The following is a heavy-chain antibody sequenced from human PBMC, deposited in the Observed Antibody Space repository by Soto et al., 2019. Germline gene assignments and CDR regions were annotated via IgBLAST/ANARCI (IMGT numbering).Heavy chain of an antibody. V-gene: IGHV3-66*01. Sequence: EVQLVESGGGLVQPGGSLSLSCAASGFTVSSNYMSWVRQAPGKGLEWVSVIYTGDGTYYADSVKGRFTISRDNSKNTLYLQMNSLRAEDTAVYYCARGQLLAVRWGQGTLVTVSS. CDR1: GFTVSSNY. D-gene: IGHD3-3*02. CDR3: ARGQLLAVR. CDR2: IYTGDGT. J-gene: IGHJ4*02.